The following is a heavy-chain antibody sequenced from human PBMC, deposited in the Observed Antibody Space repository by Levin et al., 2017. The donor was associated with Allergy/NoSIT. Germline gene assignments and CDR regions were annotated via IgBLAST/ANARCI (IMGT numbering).Heavy chain of an antibody. J-gene: IGHJ6*02. V-gene: IGHV3-53*01. CDR3: TRDPVTTSGYGMDV. CDR2: IYTDGRT. Sequence: GGSLRLSCAASGFTVSSNFMSWVRQAPGKGLEWVSVIYTDGRTYYADSLKGRFTISRDDSKNTVYLQMNILRAEDTAVYYCTRDPVTTSGYGMDVWGQGTTVTVSS. CDR1: GFTVSSNF. D-gene: IGHD4-17*01.